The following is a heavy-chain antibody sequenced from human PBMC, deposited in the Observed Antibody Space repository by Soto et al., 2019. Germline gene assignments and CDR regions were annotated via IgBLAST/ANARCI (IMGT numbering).Heavy chain of an antibody. J-gene: IGHJ6*03. CDR1: GGSISSSSYY. CDR3: ARGDRGAARRYYYYYYMDV. V-gene: IGHV4-39*01. Sequence: SETLSLTCTVSGGSISSSSYYWGWIRQPPGKGLEWIGSIYYSGSTYYNPSLKSRVTISVDTSKNQFSLKLSSVTAADTAVYYCARGDRGAARRYYYYYYMDVWGKGTTVTVSS. CDR2: IYYSGST. D-gene: IGHD6-6*01.